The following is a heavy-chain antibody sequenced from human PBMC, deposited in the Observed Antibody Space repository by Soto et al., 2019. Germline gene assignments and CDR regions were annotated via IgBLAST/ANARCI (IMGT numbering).Heavy chain of an antibody. CDR1: GFTFSSFE. J-gene: IGHJ4*02. CDR3: ARDGTGDFWSGYFTSFDY. Sequence: PGGSLRLSCAASGFTFSSFEMNWVRQAPGKGPEWVSYTPSSGGTIYYADSVKGRFTTSRDNAKNSLFLQMNSLRADDTAIYYCARDGTGDFWSGYFTSFDYWGQGTLVTVSS. CDR2: TPSSGGTI. D-gene: IGHD3-3*01. V-gene: IGHV3-48*03.